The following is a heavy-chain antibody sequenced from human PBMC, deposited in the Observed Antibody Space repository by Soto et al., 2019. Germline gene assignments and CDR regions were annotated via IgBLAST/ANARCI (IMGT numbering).Heavy chain of an antibody. CDR2: IYPAGHT. Sequence: EVQLVESGGGLVQPGGSLRLSCAASGFTVSSHYMAWVRLTPGMGLEWVSLIYPAGHTYYRDSVKGRFTISRDNSKNTLSLHIDSLRAEDAAVYFCARGAPDSSGSPFDHWGQGTRVTMSS. J-gene: IGHJ4*01. V-gene: IGHV3-53*01. CDR3: ARGAPDSSGSPFDH. CDR1: GFTVSSHY. D-gene: IGHD3-22*01.